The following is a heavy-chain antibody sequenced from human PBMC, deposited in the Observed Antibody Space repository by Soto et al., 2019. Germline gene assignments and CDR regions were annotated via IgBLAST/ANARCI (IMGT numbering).Heavy chain of an antibody. CDR3: ARGSDSSIWYDGDAFDI. J-gene: IGHJ3*02. CDR2: IWDDGSNK. D-gene: IGHD6-13*01. CDR1: GFTFSSYG. V-gene: IGHV3-33*01. Sequence: QVQLVESGGGVVQPGRSLRLSCAASGFTFSSYGMHWVRQAPGKGLEWVAVIWDDGSNKYYADSVKGRFTISRDNSKNTLYLQMNSLRAEDTAVYYCARGSDSSIWYDGDAFDIWGQGTMVTVSS.